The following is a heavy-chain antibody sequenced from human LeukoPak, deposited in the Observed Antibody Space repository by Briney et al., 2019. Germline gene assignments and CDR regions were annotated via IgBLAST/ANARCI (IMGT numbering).Heavy chain of an antibody. CDR2: MNPNSGNT. CDR1: GYTFTGYY. V-gene: IGHV1-8*02. D-gene: IGHD6-6*01. Sequence: ASVKVSCKASGYTFTGYYMHWVRQAPGQGLEWMGWMNPNSGNTGYAQKFQGRVTMTRNTSISTAYMELSSLRSEDTAVYYCARAWRIAARPGRYYFDYWGQGTLVTVSS. CDR3: ARAWRIAARPGRYYFDY. J-gene: IGHJ4*02.